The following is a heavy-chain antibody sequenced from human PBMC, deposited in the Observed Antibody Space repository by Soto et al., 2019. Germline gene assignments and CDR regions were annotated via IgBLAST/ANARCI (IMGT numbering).Heavy chain of an antibody. CDR2: ISAYNGNT. CDR1: GYTFTSYG. D-gene: IGHD3-3*01. J-gene: IGHJ4*02. CDR3: ARDLAITIFGVAMGY. V-gene: IGHV1-18*01. Sequence: ASVKVSCKASGYTFTSYGISWVRQAPGQGLEWMGWISAYNGNTNYAQKPQGRVTMTTDTSTSTAYMELRSLRSDDTAVYYCARDLAITIFGVAMGYWGQGTRVTVSS.